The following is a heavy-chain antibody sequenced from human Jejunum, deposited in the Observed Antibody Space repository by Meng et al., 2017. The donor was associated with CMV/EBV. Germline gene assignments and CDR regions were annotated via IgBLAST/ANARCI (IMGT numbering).Heavy chain of an antibody. Sequence: ASEYTFTDYYVPWVRQAPGQGLEWMGYINPYTGDTNYAQKFQGRVTMTRDTSTNTAYMELTRLRSDDTALYYCAKDGGSFLDYYFDSWGQGTLVTVSS. CDR1: EYTFTDYY. CDR3: AKDGGSFLDYYFDS. V-gene: IGHV1-2*02. CDR2: INPYTGDT. D-gene: IGHD3-16*01. J-gene: IGHJ4*02.